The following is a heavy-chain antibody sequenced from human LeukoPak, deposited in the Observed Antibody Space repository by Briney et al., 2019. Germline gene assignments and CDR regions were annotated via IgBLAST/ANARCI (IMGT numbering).Heavy chain of an antibody. V-gene: IGHV4-4*07. CDR1: GGSISSYY. D-gene: IGHD3-3*02. Sequence: TSETQSLTCTVSGGSISSYYWSWIRQPAGKGLEWIGRNYTSGSTNYNPSLKSRVTMSVDTSKNQFSLKLSSVTAADTALYYCARDNGSGYTKGYEHYYYYLDVWGKGTTVTVSS. CDR3: ARDNGSGYTKGYEHYYYYLDV. CDR2: NYTSGST. J-gene: IGHJ6*03.